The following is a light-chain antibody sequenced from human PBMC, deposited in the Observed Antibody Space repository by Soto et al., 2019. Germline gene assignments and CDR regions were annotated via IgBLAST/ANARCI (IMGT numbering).Light chain of an antibody. CDR2: GAS. CDR1: QGISTF. Sequence: IQLTQSPSSLSGSVGDRVTISCRASQGISTFLAWYQQKPGKAPKLLIYGASTLQSGVRSRFSGSGSGTDFTLTNSSPQPEDCATYYCQQLNSFPIPFGPGTKVDI. CDR3: QQLNSFPIP. V-gene: IGKV1-9*01. J-gene: IGKJ3*01.